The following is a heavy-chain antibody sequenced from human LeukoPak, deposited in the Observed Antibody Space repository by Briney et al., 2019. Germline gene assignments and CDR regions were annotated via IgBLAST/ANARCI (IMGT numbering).Heavy chain of an antibody. D-gene: IGHD4-17*01. CDR2: IYDSGST. Sequence: SETLSLTCTVSGGSIRSSYYYWGWIRQPPGKGLEWIGSIYDSGSTYYNPSLKSRVTISVDTSKNQFSLKLNSVTAADTAVYYCARLSTTETGPEYWGQRTLVTVSS. CDR3: ARLSTTETGPEY. CDR1: GGSIRSSYYY. V-gene: IGHV4-39*01. J-gene: IGHJ4*02.